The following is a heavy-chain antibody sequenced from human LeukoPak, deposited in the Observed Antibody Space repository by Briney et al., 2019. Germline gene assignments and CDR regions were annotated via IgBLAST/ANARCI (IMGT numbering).Heavy chain of an antibody. D-gene: IGHD3-22*01. CDR1: GFTFSSYA. CDR2: ISSNGGST. V-gene: IGHV3-64*04. Sequence: GGSLRLSCSASGFTFSSYAMHWVRQAPGKGLEYVSAISSNGGSTYYADSVKGRFTISRDNAKNSLYLQMNSLRAEDTAVYYCARGSTYYDSSGQVPFDYWGQGTLVTVSS. J-gene: IGHJ4*02. CDR3: ARGSTYYDSSGQVPFDY.